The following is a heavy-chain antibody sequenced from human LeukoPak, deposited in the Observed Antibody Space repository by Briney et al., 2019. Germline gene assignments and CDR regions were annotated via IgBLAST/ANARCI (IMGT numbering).Heavy chain of an antibody. J-gene: IGHJ4*02. V-gene: IGHV6-1*01. CDR2: TYYRSKWYN. Sequence: SQTLSLTCAMSGDSVSSNSAAWNWIRQSPSRGLEWLGRTYYRSKWYNDYAVSVKSRITINPDTSKNQFSLQLNSVTPEDTAVYYCARGWLIVTAASRLLYYFDYWGQGTLVTVSS. CDR3: ARGWLIVTAASRLLYYFDY. CDR1: GDSVSSNSAA. D-gene: IGHD2-2*01.